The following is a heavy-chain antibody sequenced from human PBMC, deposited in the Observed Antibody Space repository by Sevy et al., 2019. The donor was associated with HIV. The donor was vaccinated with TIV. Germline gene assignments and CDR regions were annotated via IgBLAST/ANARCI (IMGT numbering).Heavy chain of an antibody. CDR1: GFTVSSNY. V-gene: IGHV3-66*02. D-gene: IGHD2-15*01. CDR3: ARGTGQEDCSGGSCNPDDAFDI. J-gene: IGHJ3*02. Sequence: GGSLRLSCAASGFTVSSNYMSWVRQAPGKGLEWVSVIYSGGSTYYADSVKGRFTISRDNSKNTLYLQMNSLRAEDTAVYYCARGTGQEDCSGGSCNPDDAFDIWGQGTMVTVSS. CDR2: IYSGGST.